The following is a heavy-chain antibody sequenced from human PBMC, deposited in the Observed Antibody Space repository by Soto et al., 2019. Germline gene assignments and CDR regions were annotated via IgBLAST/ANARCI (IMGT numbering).Heavy chain of an antibody. J-gene: IGHJ4*02. CDR2: INHSGST. CDR1: GGSFSGYY. Sequence: SETLSLTCAVYGGSFSGYYWSWIRQPPGKGLEWIGEINHSGSTNYNPSLKSRVTISVDTSKNQFSLKLSSVTAADTAVYYCARGIGGDDYFDYWGQGTLVTAPQ. D-gene: IGHD2-21*02. CDR3: ARGIGGDDYFDY. V-gene: IGHV4-34*01.